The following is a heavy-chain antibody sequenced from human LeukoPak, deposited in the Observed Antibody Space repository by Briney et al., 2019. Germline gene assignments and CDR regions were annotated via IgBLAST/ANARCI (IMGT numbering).Heavy chain of an antibody. CDR3: ARDSGSLPPYFDY. V-gene: IGHV3-30-3*01. J-gene: IGHJ4*02. D-gene: IGHD1-26*01. Sequence: PGRSLRLSCAASGFTFSNYAMHWVRQAPGKGLEWVAVISYDGSNKYYADSVKGRFTISRDNSKNTLYLQMNSLRAEDTAVYYCARDSGSLPPYFDYWGQGTLVTVSS. CDR1: GFTFSNYA. CDR2: ISYDGSNK.